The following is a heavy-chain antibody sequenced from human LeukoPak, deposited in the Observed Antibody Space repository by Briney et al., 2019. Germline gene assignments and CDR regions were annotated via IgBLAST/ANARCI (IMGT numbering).Heavy chain of an antibody. CDR2: INPSGGST. CDR1: GYTFTSYY. J-gene: IGHJ1*01. V-gene: IGHV1-46*01. Sequence: GASAKVSCKASGYTFTSYYMHWVRQAPGQGLEWMGIINPSGGSTSYAQKFQGRVTMTRDTSTSTVYMELSSLRSEDTAVYYCAREPFSVTSPPLWGQGTLVTVSS. CDR3: AREPFSVTSPPL. D-gene: IGHD3-3*02.